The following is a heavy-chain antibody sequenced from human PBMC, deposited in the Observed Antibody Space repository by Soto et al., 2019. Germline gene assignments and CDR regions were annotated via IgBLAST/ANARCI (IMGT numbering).Heavy chain of an antibody. CDR1: GYTFSNYG. D-gene: IGHD4-17*01. CDR2: ISGYNEKT. CDR3: ARDSNGDYDGYYFAY. V-gene: IGHV1-18*01. J-gene: IGHJ4*02. Sequence: QVHLVQSGAEVKKPGASVKVSCKASGYTFSNYGITWVRQAPGQGLEWMGWISGYNEKTEYAQKFQDRVTMTLDTSTNPAYLELTGLTSDDTGMFYCARDSNGDYDGYYFAYWGQGTLVTVSS.